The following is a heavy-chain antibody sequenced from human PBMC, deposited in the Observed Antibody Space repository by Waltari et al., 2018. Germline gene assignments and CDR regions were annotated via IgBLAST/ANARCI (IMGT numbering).Heavy chain of an antibody. CDR1: GFTFSNFW. D-gene: IGHD2-15*01. J-gene: IGHJ2*01. V-gene: IGHV3-74*01. Sequence: EVQLVESGGGLVQPGGSLRLSCAVSGFTFSNFWMHWVRQAPGEGLVWVSRINKDGSSTTYTDSVKGRCTISRDNAKNTLYLQMNSLRAEDTAVYYCARTLRSFDLWGRGTLVTVSS. CDR2: INKDGSST. CDR3: ARTLRSFDL.